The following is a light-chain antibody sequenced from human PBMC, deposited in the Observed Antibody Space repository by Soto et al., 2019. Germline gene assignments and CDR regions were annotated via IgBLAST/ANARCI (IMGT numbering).Light chain of an antibody. CDR2: KAS. CDR3: QQYNSYSGT. Sequence: DIQMTQSPSTLSASVGDRVTITCRASQSISSWFAWYQQKPGKAPKLLIYKASSLESGVPSRFRGSGSGTEFTLTISSLQPDDFEPYYCQQYNSYSGTFGQGTKVDIK. J-gene: IGKJ1*01. V-gene: IGKV1-5*03. CDR1: QSISSW.